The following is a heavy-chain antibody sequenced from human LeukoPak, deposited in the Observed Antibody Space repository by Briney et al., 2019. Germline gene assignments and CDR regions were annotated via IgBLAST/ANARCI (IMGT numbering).Heavy chain of an antibody. CDR3: ARHNPATYYDFWSGYSYYYYYMDV. V-gene: IGHV5-51*01. J-gene: IGHJ6*03. CDR2: IYPSDSDT. CDR1: GYSFTSYW. Sequence: GESLKISCKGSGYSFTSYWIGWVRQMPGKGLEWMGIIYPSDSDTRYSPSFQGQVTISADKSISTAYLQWSSLKASDTAMYYCARHNPATYYDFWSGYSYYYYYMDVWGKGTTVTVSS. D-gene: IGHD3-3*01.